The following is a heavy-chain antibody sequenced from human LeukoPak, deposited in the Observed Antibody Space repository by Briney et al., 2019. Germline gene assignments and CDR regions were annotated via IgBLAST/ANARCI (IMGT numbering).Heavy chain of an antibody. Sequence: SETLSLTCTVSGGSISSYFWSWIRQPPGKGLEWTGYIYYSGSTNYNPSLKSRVTISVDTSRNQFSLKLTSVTAADTAVYYCARGRDSYGFAVHDYWGQGTLVTVSS. D-gene: IGHD5-18*01. J-gene: IGHJ4*02. CDR2: IYYSGST. CDR3: ARGRDSYGFAVHDY. CDR1: GGSISSYF. V-gene: IGHV4-59*01.